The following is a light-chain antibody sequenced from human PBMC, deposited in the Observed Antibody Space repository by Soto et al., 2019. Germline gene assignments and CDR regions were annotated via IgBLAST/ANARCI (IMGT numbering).Light chain of an antibody. CDR1: QNIRSW. J-gene: IGKJ2*01. CDR3: QCDNGY. CDR2: DAS. Sequence: DMPMTQSPTTLSASVGDRVTITCRASQNIRSWLAWYQQKPGKAPKVLIYDASTLETGVRSRFSGSGFRTEITRTISSLQPDDFAPYYCQCDNGYFGQGTKLEIK. V-gene: IGKV1-5*01.